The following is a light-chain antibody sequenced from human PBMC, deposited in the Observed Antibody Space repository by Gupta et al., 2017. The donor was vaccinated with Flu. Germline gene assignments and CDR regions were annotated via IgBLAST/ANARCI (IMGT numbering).Light chain of an antibody. CDR2: STN. CDR1: SGSVASSYY. Sequence: QTVVPQEPSFSVSPGGTVTLTCVLNSGSVASSYYPSWYQQTPCQAPRMIIYSTNTRSSGVPDRFSGSILGNTAALTITGAQADDESDYYCLLDMGRDSWVFGGGTKLTVL. CDR3: LLDMGRDSWV. V-gene: IGLV8-61*01. J-gene: IGLJ3*02.